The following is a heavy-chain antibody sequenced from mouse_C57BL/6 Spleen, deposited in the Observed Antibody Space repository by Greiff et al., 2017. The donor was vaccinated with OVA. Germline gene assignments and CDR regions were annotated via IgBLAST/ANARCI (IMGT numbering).Heavy chain of an antibody. J-gene: IGHJ1*03. Sequence: EVQLQQSGPGLVKPSQSLSLTCSVTGYSITSGYYWNWIRQFPGNKLEWMGYISYDGSNNYNPSLKNRISITRDTSKNQFFRKLNSVTTEDTATYYCARDPDYGNYVNFDVWGTGTTVTVSS. CDR2: ISYDGSN. V-gene: IGHV3-6*01. D-gene: IGHD2-1*01. CDR1: GYSITSGYY. CDR3: ARDPDYGNYVNFDV.